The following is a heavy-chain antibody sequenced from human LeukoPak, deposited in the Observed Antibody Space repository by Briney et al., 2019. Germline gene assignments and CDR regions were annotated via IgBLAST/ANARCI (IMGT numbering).Heavy chain of an antibody. Sequence: SVKVSCKASGYTFTSYGISWVRQAPGQGLEWMGGIIPIFGTANYAQKFQGRVTITTDESTSTAYMELSSLRSEDTAVYYCASSRIPRAFDIWGQGTMVTVSS. CDR3: ASSRIPRAFDI. CDR1: GYTFTSYG. J-gene: IGHJ3*02. V-gene: IGHV1-69*05. CDR2: IIPIFGTA. D-gene: IGHD2-15*01.